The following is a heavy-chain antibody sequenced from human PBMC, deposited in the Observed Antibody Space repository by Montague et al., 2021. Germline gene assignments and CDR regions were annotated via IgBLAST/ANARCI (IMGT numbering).Heavy chain of an antibody. Sequence: LRLSCAASGFTFKYSMNWVRQAPGKGLEWVSHISGSGTGVYYADSVKGRFTVSRDNAKNSLYLEMSSLRDEDTAVYFCARELQGATIFGVERFYYYMDVWGKGTTVTVSS. CDR3: ARELQGATIFGVERFYYYMDV. CDR2: ISGSGTGV. J-gene: IGHJ6*03. D-gene: IGHD3-3*01. V-gene: IGHV3-48*02. CDR1: GFTFKYS.